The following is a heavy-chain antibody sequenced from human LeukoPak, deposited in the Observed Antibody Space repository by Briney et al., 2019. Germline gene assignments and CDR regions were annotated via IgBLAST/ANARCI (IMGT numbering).Heavy chain of an antibody. CDR2: IYHSGST. J-gene: IGHJ3*02. CDR3: ARDIVVVPATMESAFDI. V-gene: IGHV4-4*02. D-gene: IGHD2-2*01. Sequence: SGTLSLTCAVSGGSISSSNWWSWVRQPPGKGLEWIGEIYHSGSTNYNPSLKSRVTISVDKSKNQFSLKLSSVTAADTAVYYCARDIVVVPATMESAFDIWGQGTMVTVSS. CDR1: GGSISSSNW.